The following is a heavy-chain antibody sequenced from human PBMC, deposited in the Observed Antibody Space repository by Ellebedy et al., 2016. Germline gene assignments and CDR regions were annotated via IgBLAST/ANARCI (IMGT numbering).Heavy chain of an antibody. CDR1: GGSLIGRY. V-gene: IGHV4-59*11. CDR2: VSYRGTG. CDR3: ARGTHDYSYFDS. Sequence: SETLSLXXSVSGGSLIGRYWSWIRQPPGKGLEWIADVSYRGTGNSNPSLQSRVTVSVDASKSQFSLKLASLTAADTAVYFCARGTHDYSYFDSWGQGILVTVAS. J-gene: IGHJ4*02. D-gene: IGHD4-11*01.